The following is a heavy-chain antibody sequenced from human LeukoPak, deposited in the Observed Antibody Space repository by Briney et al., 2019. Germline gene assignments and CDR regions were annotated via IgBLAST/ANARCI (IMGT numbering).Heavy chain of an antibody. CDR1: GYTLTELS. Sequence: GASVKVSCKVSGYTLTELSMHWVRPAPGKGLEWMGGFDPEDGETIYAQKFQGRVTMTEDTSTDTAYMELSSLRSEDTAVYYCATGAPLLWFGELLSILKLDAFDIWGQGTMVTVSS. CDR3: ATGAPLLWFGELLSILKLDAFDI. CDR2: FDPEDGET. V-gene: IGHV1-24*01. D-gene: IGHD3-10*01. J-gene: IGHJ3*02.